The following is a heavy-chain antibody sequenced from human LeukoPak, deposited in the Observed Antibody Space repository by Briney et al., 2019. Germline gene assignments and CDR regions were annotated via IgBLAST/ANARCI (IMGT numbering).Heavy chain of an antibody. J-gene: IGHJ6*04. CDR1: GGSFSDYY. D-gene: IGHD5-18*01. CDR3: TRGPPSRGFTYGPPRDGIDV. CDR2: LGLSGST. Sequence: SETLSLTCAVYGGSFSDYYWSWIRQPPGKGLEWIGELGLSGSTNYNPSLKSRVTISADTSKNQLSLKVNSVIAADTAVYYCTRGPPSRGFTYGPPRDGIDVWAKGTTVIVSS. V-gene: IGHV4-34*01.